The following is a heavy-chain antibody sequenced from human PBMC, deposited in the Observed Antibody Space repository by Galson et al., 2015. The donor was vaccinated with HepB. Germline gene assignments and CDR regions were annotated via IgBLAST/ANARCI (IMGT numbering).Heavy chain of an antibody. D-gene: IGHD3-3*01. CDR3: ARLGYDFWSGYYVYYYYYYYMDV. CDR1: GFTFSSYW. V-gene: IGHV3-7*01. Sequence: SLRLSCAASGFTFSSYWMSWVRQAPGKGLEWVANIKQDGSEKYYVDSVKGRFTISRDNAKNSLYLQMNSLRAEDTAVYYCARLGYDFWSGYYVYYYYYYYMDVWGKGTTVTVSS. CDR2: IKQDGSEK. J-gene: IGHJ6*03.